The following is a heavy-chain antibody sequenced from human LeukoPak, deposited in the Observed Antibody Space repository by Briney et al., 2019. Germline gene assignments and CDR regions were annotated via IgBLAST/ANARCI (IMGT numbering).Heavy chain of an antibody. Sequence: ASVKVSCKASGYTFTSYDINWVRQATGQGLEWMGWMNPNSGNTGYAQKFQGRVTMTRNTSISTAYMELSRLRSEDTAVYYCARRTMWDTNGWLSPDYWGQGTLVTVSS. D-gene: IGHD6-19*01. CDR2: MNPNSGNT. V-gene: IGHV1-8*01. J-gene: IGHJ4*02. CDR3: ARRTMWDTNGWLSPDY. CDR1: GYTFTSYD.